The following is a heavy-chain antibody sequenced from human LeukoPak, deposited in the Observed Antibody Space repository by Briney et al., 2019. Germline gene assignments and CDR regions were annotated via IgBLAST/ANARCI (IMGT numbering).Heavy chain of an antibody. V-gene: IGHV3-11*01. Sequence: PGGSLRLSCAASGFTFSDYYMSWIRQAPGKGLEWVSYISSSGSTIYYADSVKGRFTISRDNAKNSLYLQMNSLRAEDTAVYYCAKDLIHSPARYFDYWGQGTLVTVSS. CDR1: GFTFSDYY. CDR2: ISSSGSTI. D-gene: IGHD2/OR15-2a*01. CDR3: AKDLIHSPARYFDY. J-gene: IGHJ4*02.